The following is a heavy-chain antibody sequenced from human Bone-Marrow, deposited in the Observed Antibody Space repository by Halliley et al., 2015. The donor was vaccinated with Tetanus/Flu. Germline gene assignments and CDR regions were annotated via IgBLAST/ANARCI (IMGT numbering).Heavy chain of an antibody. V-gene: IGHV3-30*18. J-gene: IGHJ4*02. CDR3: AKDPGYDFWSGYIDF. CDR2: ISYDGRDK. D-gene: IGHD3-3*01. Sequence: ISYDGRDKFYVDSVKGRFTISRDNSKNTLYLQMSSLRAEDTAVYYCAKDPGYDFWSGYIDFWGQGTLVSVSS.